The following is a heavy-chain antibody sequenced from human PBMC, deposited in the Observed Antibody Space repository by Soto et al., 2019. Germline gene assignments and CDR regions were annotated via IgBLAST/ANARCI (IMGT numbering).Heavy chain of an antibody. V-gene: IGHV3-23*01. Sequence: GGSLRLSCAASGFTFSSYAMSWVRQAPGKGLEWVSAISGSGGSTYYADSVKGRFTISRDNSKNTLYLQMNSLRAEDTAVYYCAKDRTLREYYYDSSGYYYYYYGMDVWGQGTTVTVSS. D-gene: IGHD3-22*01. CDR1: GFTFSSYA. CDR3: AKDRTLREYYYDSSGYYYYYYGMDV. CDR2: ISGSGGST. J-gene: IGHJ6*02.